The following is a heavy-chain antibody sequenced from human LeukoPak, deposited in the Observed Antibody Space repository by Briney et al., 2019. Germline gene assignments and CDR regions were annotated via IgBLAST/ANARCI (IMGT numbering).Heavy chain of an antibody. CDR1: GFTFSSYW. J-gene: IGHJ5*02. CDR2: ISNDGRST. D-gene: IGHD3-16*01. V-gene: IGHV3-74*01. CDR3: VRGGSDYEYSGAS. Sequence: GGSLRLSCAASGFTFSSYWMHWIRQAPGKGLVCVSRISNDGRSTIYVDSVKGRFTISRDNGKNTVFLQMNSLRVEDTAVHYCVRGGSDYEYSGASWGQGTLVTVSS.